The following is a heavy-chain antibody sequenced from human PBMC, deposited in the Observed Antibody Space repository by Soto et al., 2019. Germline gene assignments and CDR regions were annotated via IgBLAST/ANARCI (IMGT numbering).Heavy chain of an antibody. CDR3: ARDLGGWPDY. V-gene: IGHV3-9*01. Sequence: PGGSLRLSCAASGFTFDDYAMHWVRQAPGKGPEWVSGISWNSGSIGYADSVKGRFTISRDNVKNSLYLQMNSLRAEDTALYYCARDLGGWPDYWGQGTLVTVSS. CDR1: GFTFDDYA. D-gene: IGHD2-15*01. CDR2: ISWNSGSI. J-gene: IGHJ4*02.